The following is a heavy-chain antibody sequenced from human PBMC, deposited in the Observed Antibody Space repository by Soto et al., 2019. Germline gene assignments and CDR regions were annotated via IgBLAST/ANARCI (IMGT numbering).Heavy chain of an antibody. D-gene: IGHD6-6*01. CDR1: GFTFTSSA. CDR2: IVVGSGNT. V-gene: IGHV1-58*01. J-gene: IGHJ4*02. Sequence: SVKVSCKASGFTFTSSAVQWVRQARGQRLEWIGWIVVGSGNTNYAQKFQERVTITRDMSTSTAYMELSSLRSEDTAVYYCAADFEYSSSSFPDYWGQGTLVTVSS. CDR3: AADFEYSSSSFPDY.